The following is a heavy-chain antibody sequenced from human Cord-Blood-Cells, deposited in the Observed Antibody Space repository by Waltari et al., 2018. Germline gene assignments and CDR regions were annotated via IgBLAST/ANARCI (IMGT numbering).Heavy chain of an antibody. Sequence: EVQLVESGGGLVQPGRYLRLSCAASGFTFDDYALHWVGQAPGKGLGWVSGISWNSGSIGYADSVKGRFTISRDNAKNSLYLQMNSLRAEDTALYYCAASPYGDLFDYWGQGTLVTVSS. CDR1: GFTFDDYA. D-gene: IGHD4-17*01. V-gene: IGHV3-9*01. CDR2: ISWNSGSI. CDR3: AASPYGDLFDY. J-gene: IGHJ4*02.